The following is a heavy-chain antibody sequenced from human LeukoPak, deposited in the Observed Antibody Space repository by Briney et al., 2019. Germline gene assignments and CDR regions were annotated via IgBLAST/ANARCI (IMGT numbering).Heavy chain of an antibody. CDR3: AKDRRAQWLVHCWFDP. J-gene: IGHJ5*02. CDR2: IRYDGSNK. D-gene: IGHD6-19*01. Sequence: GALRLPCAAAGFTFSSYGLQWVRQAPGKGLGGVAFIRYDGSNKYYADSVKGRFTISRDNSKNTLYLQMNSLRAEDTAVYYCAKDRRAQWLVHCWFDPWGQGTLVTVSS. CDR1: GFTFSSYG. V-gene: IGHV3-30*02.